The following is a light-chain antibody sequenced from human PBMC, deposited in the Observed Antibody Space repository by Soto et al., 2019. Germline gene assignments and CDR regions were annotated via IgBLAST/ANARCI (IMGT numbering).Light chain of an antibody. CDR2: EVS. Sequence: QYALTQPASVSGSPGQSITISCTGTSSDVGGFKYVSWYQQHPGKAPKVMIYEVSNRPLGVSNRFSGSKSGNTASLTISGLQAEDEADYYCSSYTSTSTSVVFGGGTKLTVL. CDR3: SSYTSTSTSVV. CDR1: SSDVGGFKY. V-gene: IGLV2-14*01. J-gene: IGLJ2*01.